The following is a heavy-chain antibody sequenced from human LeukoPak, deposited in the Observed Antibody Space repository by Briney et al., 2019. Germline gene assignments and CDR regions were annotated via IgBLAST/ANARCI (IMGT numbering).Heavy chain of an antibody. V-gene: IGHV1-69*04. CDR3: ARDYDSSGYYYVRFFDY. CDR2: IIPILGIA. D-gene: IGHD3-22*01. Sequence: SVKVSCKASGGTFSSYAISWVRQAPGQGLEWMGRIIPILGIANYAQKFQGRVTITADKSTSTAYMELSSLRSDDTAVYYCARDYDSSGYYYVRFFDYWGQGTLVTVSS. J-gene: IGHJ4*02. CDR1: GGTFSSYA.